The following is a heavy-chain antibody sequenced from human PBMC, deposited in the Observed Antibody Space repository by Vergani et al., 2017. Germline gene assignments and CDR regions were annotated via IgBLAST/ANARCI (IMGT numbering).Heavy chain of an antibody. Sequence: QVQLQESGPGLVKPSQTLSLTCTVSGGSISSGSYYWSWIRQPAGKGLEWIGRIYTSGSTNYNPSLKSRVTVSADTSKNQFSLKRSSVTAADTAVYYWAREPIDYYYGMDVWGQGTTVTVSS. V-gene: IGHV4-61*02. CDR2: IYTSGST. J-gene: IGHJ6*02. CDR3: AREPIDYYYGMDV. CDR1: GGSISSGSYY.